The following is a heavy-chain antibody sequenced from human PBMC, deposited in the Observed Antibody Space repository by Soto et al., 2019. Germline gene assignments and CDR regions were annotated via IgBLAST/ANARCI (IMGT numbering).Heavy chain of an antibody. D-gene: IGHD4-4*01. J-gene: IGHJ4*01. CDR2: VKSKTHGDTT. CDR3: TTDSYITVTPVRLDY. Sequence: EVQLVESGGGLVKPGGSLTLSCAASGFTFSNAWINWVRQAPGKGLEWVGRVKSKTHGDTTDFAASVKGRFAISRDDSISMAFMRMNCLKIEDTAVYYCTTDSYITVTPVRLDYWGHGTLVTVSS. CDR1: GFTFSNAW. V-gene: IGHV3-15*07.